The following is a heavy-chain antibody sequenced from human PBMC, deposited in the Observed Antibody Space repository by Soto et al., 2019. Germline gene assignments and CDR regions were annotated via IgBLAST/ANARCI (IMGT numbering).Heavy chain of an antibody. J-gene: IGHJ4*02. Sequence: GGSLRLSCAASGFTFSSSWMSWVRQAPGKGLEWVANIKQDGTETYYVDSVKGRFTISRDNAKNSLSLQMNSLRAEDTAVYYCASYGSDSSGYYYFDYWGQGTLVTVSS. CDR2: IKQDGTET. CDR3: ASYGSDSSGYYYFDY. V-gene: IGHV3-7*01. D-gene: IGHD3-22*01. CDR1: GFTFSSSW.